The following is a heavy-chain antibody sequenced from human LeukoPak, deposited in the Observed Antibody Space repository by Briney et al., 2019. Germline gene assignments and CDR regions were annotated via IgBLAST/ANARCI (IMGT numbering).Heavy chain of an antibody. J-gene: IGHJ4*02. CDR2: ISGSGGST. CDR1: GFTFSSYA. V-gene: IGHV3-23*01. D-gene: IGHD3-10*01. Sequence: GGSLRLSCAASGFTFSSYAMSWVRQAPGKGLEWVSAISGSGGSTYYADSVKGRFTISRDNSKNTLYLQMNSLRAEDTAVYYCAKAQVRGVMGSPGDYWGQGTLVTVSS. CDR3: AKAQVRGVMGSPGDY.